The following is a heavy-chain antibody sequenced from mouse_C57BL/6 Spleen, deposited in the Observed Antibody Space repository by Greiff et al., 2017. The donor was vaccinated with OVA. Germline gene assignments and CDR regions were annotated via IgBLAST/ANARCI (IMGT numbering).Heavy chain of an antibody. CDR3: ARDETIYYGKGDYFDY. CDR1: GFTFSSYA. J-gene: IGHJ2*01. CDR2: ISDGGSYT. V-gene: IGHV5-4*01. D-gene: IGHD2-1*01. Sequence: EVQVVESGGGLVKPGGSLKLSCAASGFTFSSYAMSWVRQTPEKRLEWVATISDGGSYTYYPDNVKGRFTISRDNAKNNLYLQMSHLKSEDTAMYYCARDETIYYGKGDYFDYWGQGTTLTVSS.